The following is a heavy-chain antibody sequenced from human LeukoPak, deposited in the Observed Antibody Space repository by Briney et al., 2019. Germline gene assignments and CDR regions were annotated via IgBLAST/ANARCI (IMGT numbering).Heavy chain of an antibody. V-gene: IGHV4-59*01. Sequence: SETLSLTCNISGVPISDYYWSWIRLAPRRGLEWIGYMYYSGDSNSNPSLEGRVTMSADSSTNQFSLRLASVTAADTAVYYCARELPSTVNWFDPCGQGILVTVSS. CDR1: GVPISDYY. CDR2: MYYSGDS. J-gene: IGHJ5*02. CDR3: ARELPSTVNWFDP. D-gene: IGHD5/OR15-5a*01.